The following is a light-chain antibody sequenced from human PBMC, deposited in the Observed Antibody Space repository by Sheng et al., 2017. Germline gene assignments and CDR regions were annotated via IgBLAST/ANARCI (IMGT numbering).Light chain of an antibody. V-gene: IGLV3-1*01. CDR2: QDT. J-gene: IGLJ2*01. Sequence: SYELTQAPSVSVSPGQTATISCSAEKWGDKYACWYQQKPGQSPVLVIYQDTKRPSGIPERFSGSNSGNTATLTISGTQAMDEADYYCQAWDSSTGGVVFGGGTKLTVL. CDR3: QAWDSSTGGVV. CDR1: KWGDKY.